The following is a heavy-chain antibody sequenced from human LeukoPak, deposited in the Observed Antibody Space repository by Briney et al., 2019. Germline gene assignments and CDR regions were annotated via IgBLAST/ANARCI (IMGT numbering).Heavy chain of an antibody. CDR3: ARGGDSGYADY. D-gene: IGHD5-12*01. CDR2: IIPIFGTA. Sequence: GASVKVSCKASGYTFSSYGISWVRQAPGQGLEWMGGIIPIFGTANYAQKFQGRVTITADESTSTAYMELSSLRSEDTAVYYCARGGDSGYADYWGQGTLVTVSS. CDR1: GYTFSSYG. J-gene: IGHJ4*02. V-gene: IGHV1-69*13.